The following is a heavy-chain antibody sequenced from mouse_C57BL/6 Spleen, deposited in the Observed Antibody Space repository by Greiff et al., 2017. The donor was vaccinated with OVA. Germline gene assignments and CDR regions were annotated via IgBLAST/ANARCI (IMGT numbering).Heavy chain of an antibody. Sequence: VQLQQPGPELVKPGASVKLSCKASGYPFTSYWMHWVKLRPGHGLEWLGNINPRNGGTNYNEKFKSKATLTVDKSSSTAYMQRSILTSEDSANYSCAREEDYYGSSWYVDVWGTGTAVTGSS. J-gene: IGHJ1*03. CDR2: INPRNGGT. V-gene: IGHV1-53*01. D-gene: IGHD1-1*01. CDR1: GYPFTSYW. CDR3: AREEDYYGSSWYVDV.